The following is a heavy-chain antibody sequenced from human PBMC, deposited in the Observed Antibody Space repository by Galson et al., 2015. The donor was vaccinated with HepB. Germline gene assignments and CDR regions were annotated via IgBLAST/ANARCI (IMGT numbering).Heavy chain of an antibody. V-gene: IGHV3-30*18. CDR3: AKDLIPRPKLHSSWPLGY. J-gene: IGHJ4*02. D-gene: IGHD6-13*01. Sequence: SLRLSCAASGFTFSSYGMHWVRQAPGKGLEWVAVISYDGSNKYYADSVKGRFTISRDNSKNTLYLQMNSLRAEDTAVYYCAKDLIPRPKLHSSWPLGYWGQGTLVTVSS. CDR1: GFTFSSYG. CDR2: ISYDGSNK.